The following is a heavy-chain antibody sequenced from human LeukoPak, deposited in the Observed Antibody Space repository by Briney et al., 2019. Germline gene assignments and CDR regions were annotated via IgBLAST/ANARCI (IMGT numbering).Heavy chain of an antibody. V-gene: IGHV3-30*18. D-gene: IGHD3-10*01. CDR2: ISYDGSIK. CDR1: GFTFSNYG. CDR3: AKEYSSYFGSGSYSPFDY. J-gene: IGHJ4*02. Sequence: PGRSLRLSCAASGFTFSNYGMRWVRQAPGKGLEWVAVISYDGSIKYYADSLRGRFTISRDNSNNTLYLQMNSLRAEDTAVYYCAKEYSSYFGSGSYSPFDYWGQGTLVTVSS.